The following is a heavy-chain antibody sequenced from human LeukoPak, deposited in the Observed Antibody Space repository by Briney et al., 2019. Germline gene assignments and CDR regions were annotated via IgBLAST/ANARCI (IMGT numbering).Heavy chain of an antibody. V-gene: IGHV3-30-3*02. Sequence: GGSLRLSCAASGFTFSSYAMHWVRQAPGKGLEWVAVISYDRSNKYYADSVKGRFTISRDNSKNTLYLQMNSLRAEDTALYYCAKSGGYCSGGSCYPSGDYYYGMDVWGQGTTVTVSS. CDR3: AKSGGYCSGGSCYPSGDYYYGMDV. D-gene: IGHD2-15*01. CDR2: ISYDRSNK. CDR1: GFTFSSYA. J-gene: IGHJ6*02.